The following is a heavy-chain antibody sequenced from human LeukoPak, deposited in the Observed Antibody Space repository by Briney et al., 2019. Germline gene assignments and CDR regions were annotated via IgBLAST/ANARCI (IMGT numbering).Heavy chain of an antibody. Sequence: GGSLRLSCAASGFTFSNYWMSWVRQAPGKGLAWVANIKEDGSEKNYVDSVKGRFTISRDNSKNTLYLQMNSLRAEDTAVYYCAKDGEAYCGGDCYPSGFDIWGQGAMVTVSS. D-gene: IGHD2-21*02. CDR1: GFTFSNYW. V-gene: IGHV3-7*01. CDR2: IKEDGSEK. CDR3: AKDGEAYCGGDCYPSGFDI. J-gene: IGHJ3*02.